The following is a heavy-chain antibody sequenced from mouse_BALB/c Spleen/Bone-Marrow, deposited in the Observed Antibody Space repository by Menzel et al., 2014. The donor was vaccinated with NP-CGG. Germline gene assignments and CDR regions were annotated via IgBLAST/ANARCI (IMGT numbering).Heavy chain of an antibody. D-gene: IGHD1-1*01. CDR2: IRYSGST. J-gene: IGHJ1*01. Sequence: VQLQQSGPGLVKPSQSLSLTCTVTGYSIASDYAWNWTRQFPGNKLEWMGYIRYSGSTSYTPSLKSRISITRDTSKNQFFLQLNSVTTEDTATFYCARSVVATRNFDVWGAGTTVTVSS. CDR1: GYSIASDYA. CDR3: ARSVVATRNFDV. V-gene: IGHV3-2*02.